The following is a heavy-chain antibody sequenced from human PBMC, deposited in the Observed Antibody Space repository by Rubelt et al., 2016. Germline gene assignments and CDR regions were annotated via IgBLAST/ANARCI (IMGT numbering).Heavy chain of an antibody. CDR1: GFTFSSYA. CDR2: LSGSGGRT. D-gene: IGHD7-27*01. V-gene: IGHV3-23*01. J-gene: IGHJ2*01. CDR3: AREGDNWGHWYFDL. Sequence: EVQLLESGGGLVQSGESLRLSCAASGFTFSSYAMSWVRQAPGKGLEWVSGLSGSGGRTHYADSVKGRFTISRDNSKNTLYLQMNSLRPEDTAVYYCAREGDNWGHWYFDLWGRGTLVTVSS.